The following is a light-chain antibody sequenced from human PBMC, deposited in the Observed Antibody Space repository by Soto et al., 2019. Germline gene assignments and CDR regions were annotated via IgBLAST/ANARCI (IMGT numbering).Light chain of an antibody. V-gene: IGKV1-5*03. CDR1: QSISSW. CDR3: QQYNSYST. J-gene: IGKJ1*01. CDR2: KAS. Sequence: DIQMTQSPSTLSASVGDRVTITCRASQSISSWLAWYLQKPGKAPKLLIYKASSLESGVPSRFSGSGSGTEFTLTISSLQPDDFATYYCQQYNSYSTFGQGTKVEIK.